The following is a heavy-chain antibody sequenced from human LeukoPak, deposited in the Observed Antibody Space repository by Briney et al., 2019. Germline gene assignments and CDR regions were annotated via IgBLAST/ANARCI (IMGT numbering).Heavy chain of an antibody. D-gene: IGHD3-16*01. Sequence: PGGSLRLSCAASGFTFSTHNTNWVRQAPGKGLEWVSYISGSSGTIYYADSVKGRFTISRDNAKNSLYLQMNSLRAEDTAVYYYARRSVFGVLYYMDVWGKGTTVTVSS. CDR2: ISGSSGTI. J-gene: IGHJ6*03. CDR3: ARRSVFGVLYYMDV. CDR1: GFTFSTHN. V-gene: IGHV3-48*01.